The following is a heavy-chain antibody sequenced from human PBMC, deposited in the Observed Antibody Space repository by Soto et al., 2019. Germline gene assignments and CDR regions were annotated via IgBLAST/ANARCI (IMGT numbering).Heavy chain of an antibody. J-gene: IGHJ4*02. V-gene: IGHV1-69*04. Sequence: SVKVSCKASGGTFSSYTISWVRQAPGQGLEWMGRITPILGIANYAQKFQGRVTITADKSTSTAYMELSSLRSEDTAVYYCAKDLDATVFNFDSWGQGTLVTVSS. CDR3: AKDLDATVFNFDS. D-gene: IGHD2-2*01. CDR1: GGTFSSYT. CDR2: ITPILGIA.